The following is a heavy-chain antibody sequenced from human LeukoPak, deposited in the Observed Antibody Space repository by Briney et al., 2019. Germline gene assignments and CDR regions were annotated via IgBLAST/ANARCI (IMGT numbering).Heavy chain of an antibody. CDR2: IYHSGST. J-gene: IGHJ4*02. V-gene: IGHV4-38-2*02. CDR3: ARELGSSWYYFDY. CDR1: GYSISSGYY. D-gene: IGHD6-13*01. Sequence: SETLSLTCAVSGYSISSGYYWGWIRQPPGKGLEWIGSIYHSGSTYYNPSLKSRVTISVDTSKNQFSLKLSSVTAADTAVYYCARELGSSWYYFDYWGQGTLVTVSS.